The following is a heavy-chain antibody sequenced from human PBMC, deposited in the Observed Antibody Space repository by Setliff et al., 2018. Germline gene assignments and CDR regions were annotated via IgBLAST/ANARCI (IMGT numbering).Heavy chain of an antibody. Sequence: ASVKVSCKASGYTFTSYGISWVRQAPGQGLEWMGWISAYNGNTNYAQKLQGRATMTTDTSTSTAYMELRSLRSDDTAVYYCARDHNVQFLEWYNYYYYYYMDVWGKGTTVTVSS. J-gene: IGHJ6*03. CDR1: GYTFTSYG. CDR2: ISAYNGNT. CDR3: ARDHNVQFLEWYNYYYYYYMDV. D-gene: IGHD3-3*01. V-gene: IGHV1-18*01.